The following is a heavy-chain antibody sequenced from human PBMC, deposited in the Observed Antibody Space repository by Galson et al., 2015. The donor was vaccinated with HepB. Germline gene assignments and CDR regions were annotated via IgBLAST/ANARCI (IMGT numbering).Heavy chain of an antibody. CDR2: IKSKTDGGTT. D-gene: IGHD5-24*01. Sequence: SLRLSCAASGFTFSNAWMSWVRQAPGKGLEWVGRIKSKTDGGTTDYAAPVKGRFTISRDDSKNTLYLQMNSLKTEDTAVYYCTTGDGLPTSGLPYYYYGMDVWGQGTTVTVSS. CDR3: TTGDGLPTSGLPYYYYGMDV. CDR1: GFTFSNAW. J-gene: IGHJ6*02. V-gene: IGHV3-15*01.